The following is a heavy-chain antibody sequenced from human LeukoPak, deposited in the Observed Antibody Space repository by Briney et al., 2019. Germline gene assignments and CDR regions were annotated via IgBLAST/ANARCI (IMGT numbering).Heavy chain of an antibody. CDR1: GFTFSNYA. CDR2: ISGSGSST. D-gene: IGHD3-10*01. CDR3: AKDWAFGPY. V-gene: IGHV3-23*01. J-gene: IGHJ4*02. Sequence: GGSLRLSCAASGFTFSNYAMSWVRQAPGKGLEWVSSISGSGSSTYSADSVKGRFTISRDNSKNTLFLQMNSLRAEDTAVYYCAKDWAFGPYWGQGTLVTVSS.